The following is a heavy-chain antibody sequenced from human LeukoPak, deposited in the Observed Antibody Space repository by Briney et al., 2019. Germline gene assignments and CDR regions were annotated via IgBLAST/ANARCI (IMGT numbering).Heavy chain of an antibody. Sequence: GASVKVSCKASGYTFTSYYMHWVRQAPGQGLEWMGIINPSGGSTSYAQKFQGRVAMTRDMSTSTVYMELSSLRSEDTAMYYCASNYYDSSGYYYYFDYWGQGTLVTVSS. V-gene: IGHV1-46*01. D-gene: IGHD3-22*01. CDR1: GYTFTSYY. J-gene: IGHJ4*02. CDR2: INPSGGST. CDR3: ASNYYDSSGYYYYFDY.